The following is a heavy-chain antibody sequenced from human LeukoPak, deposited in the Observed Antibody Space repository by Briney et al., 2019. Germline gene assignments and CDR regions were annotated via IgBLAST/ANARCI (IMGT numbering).Heavy chain of an antibody. Sequence: GGSLRLSCAASGFTFSSYSMNWVRQAPGKGLEWVSSISSSSSYIYYADSVKGRFTISRDNAKNSLYLQMNSLRAEDTAVYYRARAGSSGWYPNVDYYYYYGMDVWGQGTTVTVSS. J-gene: IGHJ6*02. CDR1: GFTFSSYS. D-gene: IGHD6-19*01. CDR3: ARAGSSGWYPNVDYYYYYGMDV. CDR2: ISSSSSYI. V-gene: IGHV3-21*01.